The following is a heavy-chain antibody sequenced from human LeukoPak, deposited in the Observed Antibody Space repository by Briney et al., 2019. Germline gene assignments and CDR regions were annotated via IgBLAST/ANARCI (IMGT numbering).Heavy chain of an antibody. CDR3: ASFPTRSGGANRNKKTQNYYYYGMDV. CDR1: GGSISSYY. V-gene: IGHV4-59*12. J-gene: IGHJ6*02. D-gene: IGHD2-15*01. CDR2: IYYSGST. Sequence: SETLSLTCTVSGGSISSYYWSWIRQPPGKGLEWIGYIYYSGSTNYNPSLKSRVTISVDTSKNQFSLKLSSVTAADTAVYYCASFPTRSGGANRNKKTQNYYYYGMDVWGQGTTVTVSS.